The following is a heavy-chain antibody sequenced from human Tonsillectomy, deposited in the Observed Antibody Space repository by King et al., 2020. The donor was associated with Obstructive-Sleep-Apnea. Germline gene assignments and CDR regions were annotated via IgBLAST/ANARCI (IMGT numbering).Heavy chain of an antibody. D-gene: IGHD3-16*01. CDR3: AKDGTLYYHYGMDV. Sequence: VQLVESGGGLVQPGRSLRLSCAASGFTFSDYAMHWVRQAPGKGLEWVSGISWNSGNIGHADSVRGRFTGSRDNAKNSLYLQMNSLRAEDTALYYCAKDGTLYYHYGMDVWGQGTTVTVSS. V-gene: IGHV3-9*01. CDR2: ISWNSGNI. CDR1: GFTFSDYA. J-gene: IGHJ6*02.